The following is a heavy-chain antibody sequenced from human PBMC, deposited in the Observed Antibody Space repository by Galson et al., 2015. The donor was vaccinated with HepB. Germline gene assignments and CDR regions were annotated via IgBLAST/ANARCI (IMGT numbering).Heavy chain of an antibody. CDR2: TYYRSKWYN. J-gene: IGHJ4*02. V-gene: IGHV6-1*01. CDR1: GDSVSSNSGV. CDR3: ARSQDGGGIAARPDLDS. D-gene: IGHD6-6*01. Sequence: CAISGDSVSSNSGVWNWIRQSPSRGLEWLGRTYYRSKWYNDYAVSVKSRITINPDTSKNQFSLQLNSVTPEDTAVYYCARSQDGGGIAARPDLDSWGQGTLVTVSS.